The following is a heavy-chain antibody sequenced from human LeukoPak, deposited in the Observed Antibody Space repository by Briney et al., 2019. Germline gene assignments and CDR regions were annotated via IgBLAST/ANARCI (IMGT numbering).Heavy chain of an antibody. Sequence: GASMKVSCKASGYTFTNYGITWVRQAPGQGLEWMGWISGHQGNTKYAQNFQGRVTMTIDTSTSTAYMDLRSLRSDDTAIYFCARSDLATITAGPFEYWGQGTLVAVSS. V-gene: IGHV1-18*01. D-gene: IGHD5-12*01. CDR2: ISGHQGNT. CDR1: GYTFTNYG. J-gene: IGHJ4*02. CDR3: ARSDLATITAGPFEY.